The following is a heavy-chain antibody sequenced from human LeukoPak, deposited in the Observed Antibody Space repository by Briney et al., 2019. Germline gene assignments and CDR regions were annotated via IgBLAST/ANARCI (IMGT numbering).Heavy chain of an antibody. CDR2: ISAYKGNT. D-gene: IGHD2-2*01. CDR1: GYTFTSYG. J-gene: IGHJ5*02. Sequence: GASVKVSCKASGYTFTSYGISWVRQAPGQGLEWMGWISAYKGNTNYAQKLQGRVTMTTDTSTSTAYMELRSLRSDDTAVYYCAREGDLRYCSSTSCLYNWFDPWGQGTLVTVSS. CDR3: AREGDLRYCSSTSCLYNWFDP. V-gene: IGHV1-18*01.